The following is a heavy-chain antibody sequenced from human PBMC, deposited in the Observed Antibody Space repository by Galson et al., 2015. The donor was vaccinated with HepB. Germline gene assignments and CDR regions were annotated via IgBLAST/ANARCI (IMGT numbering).Heavy chain of an antibody. Sequence: SVKVSCKASGYTFTSYGISWVRQAPGQGLEWMGWISAYNGNTNYAQNLQGRVTMTTDTSTSTAYMELRSLRSDDTAVYYCARDTKYYYDSSGYYYFDYWGQGTLVTVSS. CDR2: ISAYNGNT. CDR3: ARDTKYYYDSSGYYYFDY. D-gene: IGHD3-22*01. CDR1: GYTFTSYG. V-gene: IGHV1-18*01. J-gene: IGHJ4*02.